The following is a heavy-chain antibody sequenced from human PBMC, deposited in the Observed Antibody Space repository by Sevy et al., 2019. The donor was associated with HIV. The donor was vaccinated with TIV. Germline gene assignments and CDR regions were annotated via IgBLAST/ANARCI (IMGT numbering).Heavy chain of an antibody. V-gene: IGHV3-11*01. CDR2: ISSSGSTI. D-gene: IGHD3-16*02. Sequence: GGSLRLSCAASGFTFSDYYMSWIRQAPGKGLEWVSYISSSGSTIYYADSVKGRFTISRDNAKNSLYLQMNSLRAEDTAVYYCARVLLKLSLFFDYWGQGTLVTVSS. J-gene: IGHJ4*02. CDR3: ARVLLKLSLFFDY. CDR1: GFTFSDYY.